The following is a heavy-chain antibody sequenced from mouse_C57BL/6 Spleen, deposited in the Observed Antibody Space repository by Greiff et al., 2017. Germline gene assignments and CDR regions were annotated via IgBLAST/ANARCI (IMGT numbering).Heavy chain of an antibody. CDR3: ARTGYYSNIYFDY. CDR2: IHPNSGST. V-gene: IGHV1-64*01. CDR1: GYTFTSYW. J-gene: IGHJ2*01. Sequence: QVQLQQPGAELVKPGASVKLSCKASGYTFTSYWMHWVKQRPGQGLEWIGMIHPNSGSTNYNEKFKSKATLTVDKSSSTAYMQLSSLTSEDSAFYYCARTGYYSNIYFDYWGQGTTLTVSS. D-gene: IGHD2-5*01.